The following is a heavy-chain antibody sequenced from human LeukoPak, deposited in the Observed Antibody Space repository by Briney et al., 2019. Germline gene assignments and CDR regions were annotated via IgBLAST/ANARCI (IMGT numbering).Heavy chain of an antibody. V-gene: IGHV4-59*01. CDR3: ARDYGANIAFDI. CDR1: GGSISSYY. J-gene: IGHJ3*02. CDR2: IYYSGST. D-gene: IGHD2/OR15-2a*01. Sequence: ASETLSLTCTVSGGSISSYYWSWIRQPPGKGLEWIGYIYYSGSTNYNPSLKSRVTISVDTSKNQFSLKLSSVTAADTAVYYCARDYGANIAFDIWGQGTMVTVSS.